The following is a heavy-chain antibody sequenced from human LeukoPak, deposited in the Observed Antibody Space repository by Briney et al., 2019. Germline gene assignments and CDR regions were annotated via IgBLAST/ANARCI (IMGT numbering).Heavy chain of an antibody. CDR2: IYPGDSDT. CDR3: ARHLHSTVTTDGYFDY. D-gene: IGHD4-17*01. J-gene: IGHJ4*02. V-gene: IGHV5-51*01. Sequence: GESLKISCKGSGYSFISYWIGWVRQMPGKGMEWMGIIYPGDSDTRYSPSFQGQVTISADKSISTAYLQWSSLRASDTPLSYCARHLHSTVTTDGYFDYWGQGTLVTVSS. CDR1: GYSFISYW.